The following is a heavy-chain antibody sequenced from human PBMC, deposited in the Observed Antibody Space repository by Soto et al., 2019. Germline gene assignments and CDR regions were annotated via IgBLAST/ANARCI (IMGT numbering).Heavy chain of an antibody. CDR1: GYTFIPYG. Sequence: QGQLVHSGGEVKTPGASVKVSCKASGYTFIPYGVAWVRQAPGQGLEWLGWISAYNGNTYYPQQCQGRDTVTTDTSTSTAYMELRSLRSDDTAIYSCARGRYLDYWGQGTLVGVSS. J-gene: IGHJ4*02. CDR3: ARGRYLDY. CDR2: ISAYNGNT. D-gene: IGHD3-16*02. V-gene: IGHV1-18*01.